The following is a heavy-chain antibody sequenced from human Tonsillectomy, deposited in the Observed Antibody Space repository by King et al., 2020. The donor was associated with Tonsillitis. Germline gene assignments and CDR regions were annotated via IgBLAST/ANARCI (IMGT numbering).Heavy chain of an antibody. D-gene: IGHD3-10*01. J-gene: IGHJ4*02. CDR1: GFTFGDYA. CDR2: IRSKAYGGTT. CDR3: TRGPGGLTKLNPAQDY. Sequence: QLVQSGGVSVQPGRSLRLSCTASGFTFGDYAMNWVRQAPGKGLEWVGFIRSKAYGGTTEYAASVKGRFTISRDDSKSIAYLQMNSLISEDTAVYYCTRGPGGLTKLNPAQDYWGQGTLVTVSS. V-gene: IGHV3-49*04.